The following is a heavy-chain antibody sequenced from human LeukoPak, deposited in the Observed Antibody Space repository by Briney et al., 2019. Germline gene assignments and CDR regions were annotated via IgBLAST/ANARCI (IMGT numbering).Heavy chain of an antibody. J-gene: IGHJ4*02. CDR3: ARESAEIAAVDF. Sequence: SETLSLTCTVSGDSISSYYWSWIRQPPGKGLEWIGYISYSGSTNYNPSLKSHVTQAVDTAKNQFSLRLSSVTAADTAVYYCARESAEIAAVDFWGQGTLVTVSS. CDR2: ISYSGST. V-gene: IGHV4-59*01. D-gene: IGHD6-6*01. CDR1: GDSISSYY.